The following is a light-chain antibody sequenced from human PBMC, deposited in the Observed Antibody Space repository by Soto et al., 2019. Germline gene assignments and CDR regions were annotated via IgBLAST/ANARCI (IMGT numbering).Light chain of an antibody. CDR1: QGISSY. CDR3: QQLNSYPLT. J-gene: IGKJ4*01. Sequence: DIQLTQSPSFLSASVGERVTITCRASQGISSYLAWYQQKPGKAPNLLIYASSTLQTGVPSRFRGSGSGTQFSLTISSLQPEDFATYYCQQLNSYPLTFGGGTKVDIK. V-gene: IGKV1-9*01. CDR2: ASS.